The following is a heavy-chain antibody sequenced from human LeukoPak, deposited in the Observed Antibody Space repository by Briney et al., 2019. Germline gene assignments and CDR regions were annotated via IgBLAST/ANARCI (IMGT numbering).Heavy chain of an antibody. CDR2: IYYSGST. V-gene: IGHV4-39*07. J-gene: IGHJ5*02. Sequence: SETLSLTCTVSGGSISSSSYYWGWIRQPPGKGLEWIGSIYYSGSTYYNPSLKSRVTISVDTSKNQFSLKLSSVTAADTAVYYCARTHYYDSSGYPARFGPWGQGTLVTVSS. D-gene: IGHD3-22*01. CDR3: ARTHYYDSSGYPARFGP. CDR1: GGSISSSSYY.